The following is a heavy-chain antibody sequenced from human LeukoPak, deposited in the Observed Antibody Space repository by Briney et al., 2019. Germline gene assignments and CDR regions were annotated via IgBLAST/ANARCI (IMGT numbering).Heavy chain of an antibody. D-gene: IGHD5-18*01. CDR1: GFTFINYA. CDR2: TGASGVTT. CDR3: ARVYSYGYIDY. J-gene: IGHJ4*02. Sequence: PGGSLRLSCAASGFTFINYAMSWVRQAPGKGLEWVSGTGASGVTTHYADSVRGRFSLSRDNAKNTLYLQMNSLRAEDTAVYYCARVYSYGYIDYWGQGTLVTVSS. V-gene: IGHV3-23*01.